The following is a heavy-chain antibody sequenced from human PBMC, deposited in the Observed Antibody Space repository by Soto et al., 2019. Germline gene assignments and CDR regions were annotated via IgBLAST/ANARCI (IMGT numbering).Heavy chain of an antibody. CDR2: IYYSGST. CDR1: GGSISSSSYY. V-gene: IGHV4-39*01. J-gene: IGHJ4*02. D-gene: IGHD3-22*01. Sequence: PSETLSLTCTVSGGSISSSSYYWGWIRQPPGKGLEWIGSIYYSGSTYYNPSLKSRVTISVDTSKNQFSLKLSSVTAADTAVYYCARHDYDSSGYHEDFDYWGQGTLVTVSS. CDR3: ARHDYDSSGYHEDFDY.